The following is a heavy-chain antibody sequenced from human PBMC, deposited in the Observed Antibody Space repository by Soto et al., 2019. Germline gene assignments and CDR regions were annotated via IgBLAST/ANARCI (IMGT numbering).Heavy chain of an antibody. CDR1: GFTFSDYY. Sequence: QVQLVESGGGLVKPGGSLRLSCAASGFTFSDYYMSWIRQAPGKGLERVSYISSSSSYTNYADSVKCRFTISRDNAKNSLYLQMNSLRAEDTAVYYCARSITDYYDSSGYYDDYWGQGTLVTVSS. J-gene: IGHJ4*02. D-gene: IGHD3-22*01. V-gene: IGHV3-11*05. CDR2: ISSSSSYT. CDR3: ARSITDYYDSSGYYDDY.